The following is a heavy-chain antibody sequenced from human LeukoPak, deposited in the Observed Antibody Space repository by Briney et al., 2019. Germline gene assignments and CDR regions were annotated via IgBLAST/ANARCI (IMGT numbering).Heavy chain of an antibody. CDR2: IDPSDSYT. CDR1: GYSFTSYW. J-gene: IGHJ4*02. V-gene: IGHV5-10-1*01. CDR3: ARHNADYGDYSDY. D-gene: IGHD4-17*01. Sequence: GESLRISCKGPGYSFTSYWIAWVRPMPGKGLEWMGRIDPSDSYTNYSPSFQGHVTISADKSISTAYLQWSSLKASDTAMYYCARHNADYGDYSDYWGQGTLVTVSS.